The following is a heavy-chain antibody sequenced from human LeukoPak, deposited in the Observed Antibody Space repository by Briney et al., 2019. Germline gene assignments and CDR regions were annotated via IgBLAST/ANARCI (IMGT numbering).Heavy chain of an antibody. J-gene: IGHJ6*02. CDR1: GGSISSYY. CDR3: ARTRYSSGWYSYYYGMDV. D-gene: IGHD6-19*01. CDR2: IYYSGST. Sequence: PSETLSLTCTVSGGSISSYYWSWIRQPPGKGLEWIGYIYYSGSTNYNPSLKSRVTISVDTSKNQFSLKLSSVTAADTAVYYCARTRYSSGWYSYYYGMDVWGQGTTVTVSS. V-gene: IGHV4-59*01.